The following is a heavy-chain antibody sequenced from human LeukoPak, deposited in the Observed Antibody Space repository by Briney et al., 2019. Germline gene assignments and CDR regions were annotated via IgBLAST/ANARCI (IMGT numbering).Heavy chain of an antibody. V-gene: IGHV4-39*07. D-gene: IGHD2-21*02. CDR3: ARGGVVTGDYFDY. Sequence: SETLSLTCAVSGGSISSSSYYWGWIRQPPGKGLEWIGSIYYSGSTYYNPSLKSRVTISVDTSKNQFSLKLSSVTAADTAVYYCARGGVVTGDYFDYWGQGTLVTVSS. CDR2: IYYSGST. J-gene: IGHJ4*02. CDR1: GGSISSSSYY.